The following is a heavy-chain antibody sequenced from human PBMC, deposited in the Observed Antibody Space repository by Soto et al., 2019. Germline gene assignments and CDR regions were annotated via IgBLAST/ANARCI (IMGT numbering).Heavy chain of an antibody. CDR3: ARQERGYSGYQDY. J-gene: IGHJ4*02. D-gene: IGHD5-12*01. Sequence: GESLKISCKGSGYRFSSYWIGWVRQMPGKGLERMGIIYPGDSDTRYSPSFQGQVTISADKSISTAYLQWSSPKASDTAMYYCARQERGYSGYQDYWGQGTLVTVSS. CDR1: GYRFSSYW. CDR2: IYPGDSDT. V-gene: IGHV5-51*01.